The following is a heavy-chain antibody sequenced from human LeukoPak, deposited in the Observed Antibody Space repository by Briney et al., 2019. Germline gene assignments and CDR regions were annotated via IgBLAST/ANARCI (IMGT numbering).Heavy chain of an antibody. CDR2: ICGSGGCT. D-gene: IGHD6-19*01. J-gene: IGHJ4*02. CDR1: GFTFNTFA. Sequence: GGSLRLSCAASGFTFNTFAIYWVRQAPGKGLEWVSGICGSGGCTYYSDSGKGRFTISRDNPKNTVYLQMNSLTADDTAVYYCAKTTVGYSSGRYPGWPADCWGQGTLVTVSP. CDR3: AKTTVGYSSGRYPGWPADC. V-gene: IGHV3-23*01.